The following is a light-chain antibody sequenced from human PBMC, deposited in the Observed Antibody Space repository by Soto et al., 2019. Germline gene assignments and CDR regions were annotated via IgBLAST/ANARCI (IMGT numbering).Light chain of an antibody. V-gene: IGLV2-8*01. CDR2: ELS. J-gene: IGLJ2*01. CDR1: SSDIGGYNY. CDR3: SSYAGSNNFVV. Sequence: QSALTQPASVSGSPGQSVTISCTGTSSDIGGYNYVSWYQQHPGKAPKLMIYELSKRPSGVPDRFSGSKSGNTASLTVSGLQAEDEADYYCSSYAGSNNFVVFGGGTKLTVL.